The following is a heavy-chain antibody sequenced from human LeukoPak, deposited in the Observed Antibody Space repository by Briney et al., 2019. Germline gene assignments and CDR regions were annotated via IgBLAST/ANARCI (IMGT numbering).Heavy chain of an antibody. CDR3: VRHRTASDY. V-gene: IGHV3-21*06. D-gene: IGHD1-1*01. Sequence: GGSLRLSCAASAFTFSTYNMNWVRQAPGKGLEWVSSISSGRTYIYFTDSLKGRFTISRDNAKNSLCLQISSLRAEDTAVYYCVRHRTASDYWGQGALVTVSS. J-gene: IGHJ4*02. CDR2: ISSGRTYI. CDR1: AFTFSTYN.